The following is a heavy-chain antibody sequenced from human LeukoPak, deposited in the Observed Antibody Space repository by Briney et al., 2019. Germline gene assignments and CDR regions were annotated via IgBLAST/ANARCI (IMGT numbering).Heavy chain of an antibody. CDR1: GGSISSYY. D-gene: IGHD6-19*01. J-gene: IGHJ4*02. CDR2: IYTSGTT. V-gene: IGHV4-4*07. CDR3: TRGKVVAGTPGQNSWDS. Sequence: SETLSLTCTVSGGSISSYYWNWIRQPAGKGLEWIGRIYTSGTTNYDPSLKSRVTLSVDTSKNQFSLRLSSVTAADTAVYYCTRGKVVAGTPGQNSWDSWGQGTLVTVSS.